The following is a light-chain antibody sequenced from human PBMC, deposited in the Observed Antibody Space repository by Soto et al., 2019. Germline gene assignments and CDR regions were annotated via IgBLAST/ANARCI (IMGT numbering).Light chain of an antibody. V-gene: IGLV2-8*01. CDR3: SSYAGFNNFV. J-gene: IGLJ1*01. CDR2: EVT. CDR1: SSDVGAYNY. Sequence: QSALTQPPSASGSPGQSVTISCTGTSSDVGAYNYVSWYQQHPGKAPKLMIYEVTHRTSGVPDRFSASKSGNTASLTVSGLQAEDEADYFCSSYAGFNNFVFGTGTKLTVL.